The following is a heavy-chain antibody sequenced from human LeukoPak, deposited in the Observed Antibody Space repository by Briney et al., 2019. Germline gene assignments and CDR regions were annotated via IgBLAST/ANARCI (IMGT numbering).Heavy chain of an antibody. CDR1: GFTFSSYG. V-gene: IGHV3-30*02. J-gene: IGHJ4*02. D-gene: IGHD5-12*01. Sequence: GGSLRLSCAASGFTFSSYGMHWVRQAPGKGLEWVAFIRYDESNKYYADSVKGRFTISRDNSKNTLYLQMNSLRADDTAMYYCVKDSSWMGEFFFDYWGQGTLVTVSS. CDR2: IRYDESNK. CDR3: VKDSSWMGEFFFDY.